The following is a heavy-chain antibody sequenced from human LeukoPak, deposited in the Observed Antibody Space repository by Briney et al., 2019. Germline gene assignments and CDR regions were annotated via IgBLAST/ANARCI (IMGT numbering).Heavy chain of an antibody. J-gene: IGHJ4*02. Sequence: SETLSLTCTVSGGSISSSSYYWGWIRQPPGKGLEWIGSIYYSGSTYYNPSLKSRVTISVDTSKNQFSLKLSSVTAADTAVYYCAQRGTYYYDSSGYYGPFDYWGQGTLVTVSS. CDR2: IYYSGST. CDR3: AQRGTYYYDSSGYYGPFDY. CDR1: GGSISSSSYY. V-gene: IGHV4-39*07. D-gene: IGHD3-22*01.